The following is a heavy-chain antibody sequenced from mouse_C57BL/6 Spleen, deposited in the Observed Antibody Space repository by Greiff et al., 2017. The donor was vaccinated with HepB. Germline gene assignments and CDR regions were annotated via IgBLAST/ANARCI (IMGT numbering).Heavy chain of an antibody. CDR2: IYWDDDK. CDR3: ARRDYLGDFDY. J-gene: IGHJ2*01. V-gene: IGHV8-12*01. CDR1: GFSLSTSGMG. D-gene: IGHD3-3*01. Sequence: VKLVESGPGILQSSQTLSLTCSFSGFSLSTSGMGVSWIRQPSGKGLEWLAHIYWDDDKRYNPSLKSRLTISKDTSRNQVFLKITSVDTADTATYYSARRDYLGDFDYWGQGTTLTVSS.